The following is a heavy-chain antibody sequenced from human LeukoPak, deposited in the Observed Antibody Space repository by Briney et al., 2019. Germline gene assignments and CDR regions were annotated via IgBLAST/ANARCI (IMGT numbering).Heavy chain of an antibody. V-gene: IGHV4-4*07. Sequence: PSETLSLTCTVSGGSISSYYWSWIRQPAGKGLEWIGRIYTSGSTNYNPSLKSRVTMSVDTSKNQFSLKLSSVTAADTAVYYCARTHIIAAALGLYGMDVWGQGTTVTVSS. D-gene: IGHD6-13*01. CDR3: ARTHIIAAALGLYGMDV. J-gene: IGHJ6*02. CDR2: IYTSGST. CDR1: GGSISSYY.